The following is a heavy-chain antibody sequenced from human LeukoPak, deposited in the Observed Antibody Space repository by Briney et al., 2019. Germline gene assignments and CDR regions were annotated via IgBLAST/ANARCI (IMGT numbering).Heavy chain of an antibody. Sequence: GRSLRLSCAASGFTFDDYAMHWVRQAPGKGLEWVSGISWNSGSIGYADSVKGRFTISRDNAKNSLYLQMNSLRAEDTAVYYCARDLTMPRTFWGQGTLVTVSS. D-gene: IGHD2/OR15-2a*01. CDR3: ARDLTMPRTF. V-gene: IGHV3-9*01. J-gene: IGHJ4*02. CDR2: ISWNSGSI. CDR1: GFTFDDYA.